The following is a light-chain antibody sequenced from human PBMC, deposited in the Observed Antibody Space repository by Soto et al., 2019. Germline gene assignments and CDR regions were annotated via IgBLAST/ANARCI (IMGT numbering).Light chain of an antibody. Sequence: DVQMTQSPSTLSASVGDRVTITCRASQSISGWLAWYQQGPAKAPKLMIYKSSTLETGVPSRFSGSGSGTEFSLTINNLQPDDFATYYCQQYDGYSRTFGQGTKV. CDR2: KSS. V-gene: IGKV1-5*03. CDR1: QSISGW. CDR3: QQYDGYSRT. J-gene: IGKJ1*01.